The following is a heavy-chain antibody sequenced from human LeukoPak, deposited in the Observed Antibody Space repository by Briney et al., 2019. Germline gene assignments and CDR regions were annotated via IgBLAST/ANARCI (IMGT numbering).Heavy chain of an antibody. CDR1: GVSISSYY. D-gene: IGHD1-26*01. J-gene: IGHJ4*02. V-gene: IGHV4-59*01. Sequence: SETLSLTCSVSGVSISSYYWSWVRQPPGKGLEWIGYIYYSGTSKYNPSLKSRVTISVDTSKKQFSLKLTSVTAADTAVYYCVRSGGSYSPVDYWGQGTLVTVSS. CDR3: VRSGGSYSPVDY. CDR2: IYYSGTS.